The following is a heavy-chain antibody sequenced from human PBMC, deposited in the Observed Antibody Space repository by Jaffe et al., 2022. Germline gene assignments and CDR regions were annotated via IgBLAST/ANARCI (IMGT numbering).Heavy chain of an antibody. CDR1: GFTFSSYG. CDR2: IRYDGSNK. V-gene: IGHV3-30*02. Sequence: QVQLVESGGGVVQPGGSLRLSCAASGFTFSSYGMHWVRQAPGKGLEWVAFIRYDGSNKYYADSVKGRFTISRDNSKNTLYLQMNSLRAEDTAVYYCAKLPPMDYYYYMDVWGKGTTVTVSS. CDR3: AKLPPMDYYYYMDV. J-gene: IGHJ6*03.